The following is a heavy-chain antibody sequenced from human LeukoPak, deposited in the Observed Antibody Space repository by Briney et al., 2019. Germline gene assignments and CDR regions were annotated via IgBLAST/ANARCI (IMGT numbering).Heavy chain of an antibody. V-gene: IGHV3-23*01. Sequence: GGSLRLSCAASGFTFSIYDMRWVRHAPGKGLQWVACIGGSGGAIYYADSVKGRFTISRDNSKSTLYLQMNSLRADDTAIYYCAKWMSRVQAFDIWGQGTMVTVS. J-gene: IGHJ3*02. CDR2: IGGSGGAI. CDR3: AKWMSRVQAFDI. D-gene: IGHD2-2*03. CDR1: GFTFSIYD.